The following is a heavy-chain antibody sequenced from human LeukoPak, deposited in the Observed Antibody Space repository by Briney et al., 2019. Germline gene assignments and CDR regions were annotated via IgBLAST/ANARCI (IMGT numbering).Heavy chain of an antibody. CDR2: FDPEDGET. CDR3: ATLRGDYVWGSYRPPLNWFDP. V-gene: IGHV1-24*01. CDR1: GYTLTELS. Sequence: GASVKVSCKVSGYTLTELSMHWVRQAPGKGLEWMGGFDPEDGETIYAQKFQGRVTMTEDTSTDTAYMELSSLRSEDTAVYYCATLRGDYVWGSYRPPLNWFDPWGQGTLVTVSS. D-gene: IGHD3-16*02. J-gene: IGHJ5*02.